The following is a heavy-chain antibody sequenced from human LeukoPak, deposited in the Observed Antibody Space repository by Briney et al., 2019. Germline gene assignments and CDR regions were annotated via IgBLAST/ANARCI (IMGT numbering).Heavy chain of an antibody. V-gene: IGHV3-53*01. CDR2: IYSSGST. D-gene: IGHD6-13*01. CDR3: AKDRWQQLVRGEFDY. Sequence: GGSLRLSCAASGFNVSSNYMSWVRKAPGKGLEWVSVIYSSGSTYHADSVKGRLTISRDNSKNTLYLQMNCLRAEDTAVYYCAKDRWQQLVRGEFDYWGQGTLVTVSS. J-gene: IGHJ4*02. CDR1: GFNVSSNY.